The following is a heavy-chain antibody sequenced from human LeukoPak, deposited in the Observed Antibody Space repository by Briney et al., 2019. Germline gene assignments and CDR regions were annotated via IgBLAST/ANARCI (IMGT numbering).Heavy chain of an antibody. Sequence: PSETLSLTCAVYGGSFSGNCWSWIRQPPGEGLEWNGEINHSGSTNYNPSLKCRVTISVDTSKKQFSLKLSSVTAADTAVYYCARSVVVINLFDYWGQGTLVTVSS. V-gene: IGHV4-34*01. CDR1: GGSFSGNC. CDR2: INHSGST. CDR3: ARSVVVINLFDY. J-gene: IGHJ4*02. D-gene: IGHD3-22*01.